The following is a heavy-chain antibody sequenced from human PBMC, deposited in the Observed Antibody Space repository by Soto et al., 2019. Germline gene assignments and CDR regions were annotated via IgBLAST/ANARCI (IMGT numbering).Heavy chain of an antibody. J-gene: IGHJ5*02. Sequence: ASVKGSCKVSGYALSVVSMHWVRQAPGKGLEWMGGFDPEDGETIYAQKFQGRVTMTEDTSTDTAYMELSSLRSEDTAVYYCATGFYNWFDPWGQGTLVTVSS. CDR1: GYALSVVS. CDR2: FDPEDGET. V-gene: IGHV1-24*01. CDR3: ATGFYNWFDP.